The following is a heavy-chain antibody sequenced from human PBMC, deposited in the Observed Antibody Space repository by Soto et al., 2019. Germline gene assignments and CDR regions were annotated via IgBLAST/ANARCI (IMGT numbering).Heavy chain of an antibody. Sequence: GGSLRLSCAASGFTFSSYSMNWVRQAPGKGLEWVSSIRSSSSYIYYADSVKGRFTISRDTAKNSLYLQMNSLRAEDTAVYYCARGDSPLSLWFGELLHPFDPWGQGTLVTVSS. CDR3: ARGDSPLSLWFGELLHPFDP. CDR1: GFTFSSYS. V-gene: IGHV3-21*01. CDR2: IRSSSSYI. J-gene: IGHJ5*02. D-gene: IGHD3-10*01.